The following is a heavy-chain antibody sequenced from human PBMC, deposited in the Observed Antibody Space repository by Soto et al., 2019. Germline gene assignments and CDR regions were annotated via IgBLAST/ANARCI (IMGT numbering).Heavy chain of an antibody. CDR2: IYSSGST. Sequence: SETLSLTCTVSGDSVSSDSYYWAWIRQPLGKGLEWIGHIYSSGSTKYNPSLKSRVTISLDTSSNQFSLELTSVTAADTAIYYCARDIRGYSRAFDYWGQGTLVTVSS. V-gene: IGHV4-61*01. CDR3: ARDIRGYSRAFDY. J-gene: IGHJ4*02. CDR1: GDSVSSDSYY. D-gene: IGHD5-18*01.